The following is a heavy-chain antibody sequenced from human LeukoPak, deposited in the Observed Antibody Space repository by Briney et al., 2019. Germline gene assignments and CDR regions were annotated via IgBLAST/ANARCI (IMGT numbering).Heavy chain of an antibody. Sequence: SETLSLTCTVSGGSISSYYWSWIRQSPGKGLEWIGYIYYTGSTNYKASLQSRVTMSVDTSKNQLSLKLTSVTAADTAVYYCARNIVGATGYFDYWGQGTLVTVSS. CDR3: ARNIVGATGYFDY. V-gene: IGHV4-59*01. J-gene: IGHJ4*02. D-gene: IGHD1-26*01. CDR1: GGSISSYY. CDR2: IYYTGST.